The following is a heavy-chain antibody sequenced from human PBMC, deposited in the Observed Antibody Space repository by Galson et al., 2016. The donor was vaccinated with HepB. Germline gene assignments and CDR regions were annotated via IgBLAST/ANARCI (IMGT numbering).Heavy chain of an antibody. V-gene: IGHV3-74*01. D-gene: IGHD6-13*01. CDR3: ARALDSRWYAAY. CDR2: ITSDGTNT. J-gene: IGHJ4*02. CDR1: GFTLSRHW. Sequence: SLRLSCAASGFTLSRHWMHWVRQAPGKGLVWVSHITSDGTNTTYADSVKGRFIVSRDNSKNKLFLQMSSLRGDDTAVDDCARALDSRWYAAYWGQGTPVIVSS.